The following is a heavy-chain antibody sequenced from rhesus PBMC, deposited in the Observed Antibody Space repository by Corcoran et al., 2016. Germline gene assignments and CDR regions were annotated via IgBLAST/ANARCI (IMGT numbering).Heavy chain of an antibody. Sequence: GAEVKRPGESLKISCKTSGYSFTSYWIRWVRQMPGKGLEWMGAIDPSDSDTRYNPSFQGQVTISADKSISTAYLQWSRLKASDTATYYCAKDYYSGGFYWYFDLWGPGTPITISS. V-gene: IGHV5-20*01. J-gene: IGHJ2*01. CDR3: AKDYYSGGFYWYFDL. CDR2: IDPSDSDT. CDR1: GYSFTSYW. D-gene: IGHD6-37*01.